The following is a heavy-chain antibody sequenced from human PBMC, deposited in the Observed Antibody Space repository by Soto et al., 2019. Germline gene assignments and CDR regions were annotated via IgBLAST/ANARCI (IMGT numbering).Heavy chain of an antibody. CDR3: AKTANGWFSAFDI. D-gene: IGHD5-18*01. CDR1: GFTFSSYA. V-gene: IGHV3-23*01. J-gene: IGHJ3*02. Sequence: EVQLLEAGGGLVQPGGSLRLSCAASGFTFSSYAMIWVGQAPGKGLEWVSAISGSGGTTYYAYTMKGRYTFSRDNSNNTLYLHMNNLTAEETAVYYCAKTANGWFSAFDIWGQGKMVTVSS. CDR2: ISGSGGTT.